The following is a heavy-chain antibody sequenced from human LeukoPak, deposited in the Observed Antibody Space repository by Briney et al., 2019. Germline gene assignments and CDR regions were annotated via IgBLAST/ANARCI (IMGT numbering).Heavy chain of an antibody. V-gene: IGHV3-23*01. D-gene: IGHD3-22*01. CDR3: AKPTNYYDSSGYYYFDY. CDR1: GFTFSNYA. CDR2: ISGSGGST. Sequence: GGSLRLSCAASGFTFSNYAMSWVRQAPGKWLEWVSAISGSGGSTYYADSVKGRFTIPRDNSKNTLYLQMNSLRAEDTAVYYCAKPTNYYDSSGYYYFDYWGQGTLVTVSS. J-gene: IGHJ4*02.